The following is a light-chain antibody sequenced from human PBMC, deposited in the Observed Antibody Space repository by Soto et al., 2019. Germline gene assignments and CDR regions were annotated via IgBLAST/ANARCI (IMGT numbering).Light chain of an antibody. V-gene: IGLV2-14*01. J-gene: IGLJ3*02. CDR1: NSDVGGYDR. Sequence: QSALTQPASVPGSPGQSITISCTGTNSDVGGYDRVSWYQHHPGKAPKLLIFEVYNRPSGISDRFSGSKSGDTASLTISGLQAEDEADYYCISYIPSTTTHWVFGGGTKVTVL. CDR3: ISYIPSTTTHWV. CDR2: EVY.